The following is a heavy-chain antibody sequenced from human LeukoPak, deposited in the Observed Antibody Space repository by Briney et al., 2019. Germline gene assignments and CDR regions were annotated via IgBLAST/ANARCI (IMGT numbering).Heavy chain of an antibody. CDR2: IYYSGST. V-gene: IGHV4-59*08. Sequence: PSETLSLTCTVSGGSISSYYWSWIRQPPGKGLEWIGYIYYSGSTNYNPSLKSRVTISVDTSKNQFSLKLSSVTAADTAVYYCARHMPLLRSIVVVTAPSDAFDIWGQGTMVTVSS. D-gene: IGHD2-21*02. CDR3: ARHMPLLRSIVVVTAPSDAFDI. CDR1: GGSISSYY. J-gene: IGHJ3*02.